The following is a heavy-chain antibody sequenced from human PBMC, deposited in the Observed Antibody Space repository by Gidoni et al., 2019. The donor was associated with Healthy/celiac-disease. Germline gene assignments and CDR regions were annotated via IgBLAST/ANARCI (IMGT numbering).Heavy chain of an antibody. CDR2: IKSKTDGGTT. CDR3: TTHSSGPFDY. V-gene: IGHV3-15*01. J-gene: IGHJ4*02. Sequence: ENLLEWVGRIKSKTDGGTTDYAAPVKGRFTISRDDSKNTLYLQMNSLKTEDTAVYYCTTHSSGPFDYWGQGTLVTVSS. D-gene: IGHD6-19*01.